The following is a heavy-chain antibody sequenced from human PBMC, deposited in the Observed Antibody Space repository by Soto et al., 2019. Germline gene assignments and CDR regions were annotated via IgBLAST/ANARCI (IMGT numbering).Heavy chain of an antibody. J-gene: IGHJ5*02. D-gene: IGHD6-6*01. Sequence: PSETLSLTCAVSGGSLISASYSWNWIRQSPGRGLEWIGHIYSSGSTYYNPSLKSRVSISVDTSNNQFSLKLTSVTAAATAVYFCAREDAARIERWFDAWGQGILVTAPQ. CDR3: AREDAARIERWFDA. CDR1: GGSLISASYS. CDR2: IYSSGST. V-gene: IGHV4-31*11.